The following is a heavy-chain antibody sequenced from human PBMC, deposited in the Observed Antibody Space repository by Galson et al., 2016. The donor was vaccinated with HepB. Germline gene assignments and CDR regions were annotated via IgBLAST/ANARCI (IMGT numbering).Heavy chain of an antibody. CDR1: GDSVSSYSAA. J-gene: IGHJ4*02. CDR3: AREPGIGSGMAGRLGY. Sequence: AISGDSVSSYSAAWNWIRQSPSRGLEWLGRTYYRSKWYNDYAVSVKSRITINADTSKNQFSLQLNSVTPEDTAVYYCAREPGIGSGMAGRLGYWGQGTLVTVSS. V-gene: IGHV6-1*01. CDR2: TYYRSKWYN. D-gene: IGHD1-26*01.